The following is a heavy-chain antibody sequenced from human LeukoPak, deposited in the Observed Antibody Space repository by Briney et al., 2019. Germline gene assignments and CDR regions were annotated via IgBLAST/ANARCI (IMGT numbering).Heavy chain of an antibody. CDR3: ARESLTWLQSRTSWFDP. CDR2: IYYSGST. D-gene: IGHD5-24*01. CDR1: GGSMSNYY. Sequence: SETLSLTCTVSGGSMSNYYWNWIRQPPGKGLEWIGTIYYSGSTYYNPSLKSRVTISVDSSKNQFSLRLSSVTAADTAVYYCARESLTWLQSRTSWFDPWGQGTLVTVSS. V-gene: IGHV4-59*12. J-gene: IGHJ5*02.